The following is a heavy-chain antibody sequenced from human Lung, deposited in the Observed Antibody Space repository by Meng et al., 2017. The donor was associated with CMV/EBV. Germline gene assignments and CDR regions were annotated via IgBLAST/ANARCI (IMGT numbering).Heavy chain of an antibody. CDR1: GFTFSSYA. CDR3: ARAPIPYYGMDV. Sequence: GESLKISCVASGFTFSSYAMSWVRQAPGKGLEWVSAISGSGGSTYYADSVKGRFTISRDNSKNTLYLQMNSLRAEDTAVYYCARAPIPYYGMDVWGQGTTVTVSS. J-gene: IGHJ6*02. V-gene: IGHV3-23*01. CDR2: ISGSGGST.